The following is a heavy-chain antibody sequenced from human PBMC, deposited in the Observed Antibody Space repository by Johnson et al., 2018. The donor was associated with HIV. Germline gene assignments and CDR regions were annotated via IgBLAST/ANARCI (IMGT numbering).Heavy chain of an antibody. Sequence: QVQLVESGGGVVQPGRSVRLSCAASGLNFSDYGMHWVRQAPGKGLEWVAVISFDGSKEYYADSVKGRFTISRDNSKKTLYLQVNSLRDDDTAVYYCARGRITMIGVDLRGGGFDIWGQGTTVTVSS. CDR1: GLNFSDYG. J-gene: IGHJ3*02. V-gene: IGHV3-30-3*01. CDR3: ARGRITMIGVDLRGGGFDI. CDR2: ISFDGSKE. D-gene: IGHD3-22*01.